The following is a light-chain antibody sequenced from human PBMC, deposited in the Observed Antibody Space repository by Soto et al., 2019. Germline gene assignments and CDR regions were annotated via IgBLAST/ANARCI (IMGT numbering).Light chain of an antibody. V-gene: IGKV1-39*01. CDR3: QQSYSMPQT. Sequence: DIQMTQSPSSLSASVGDSVTITCRASQNINNYLSWYQHKPGKAPKLLIYAASKLQSGVPSSFSGSSSGTEFTLTISRLYPEDFATYYCQQSYSMPQTFGQGTKLEIK. CDR2: AAS. J-gene: IGKJ2*01. CDR1: QNINNY.